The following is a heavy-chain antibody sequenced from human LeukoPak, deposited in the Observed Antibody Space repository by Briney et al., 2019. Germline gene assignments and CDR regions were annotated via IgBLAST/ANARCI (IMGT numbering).Heavy chain of an antibody. V-gene: IGHV4-34*01. D-gene: IGHD4-23*01. CDR1: GGSFSGYY. J-gene: IGHJ3*02. CDR3: ARGSTVASRECAFDI. Sequence: SETLSLTCAVYGGSFSGYYWSWIRQPPGKGLEWIGEINHSGSTNYNPSLKSRVTISVDTSKNQFSLKLTSVTAADTAVYYCARGSTVASRECAFDIWGQGTMVTVSS. CDR2: INHSGST.